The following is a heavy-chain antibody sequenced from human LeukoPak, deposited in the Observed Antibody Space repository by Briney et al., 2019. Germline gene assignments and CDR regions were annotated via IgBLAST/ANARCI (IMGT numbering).Heavy chain of an antibody. CDR3: AKDITMNL. CDR2: ISWNSGSI. D-gene: IGHD3-22*01. Sequence: GRSLRLSCAASGFTFDDYAMHWVRQAPGKGLEWVSGISWNSGSIGYADSVKGRFTISRDNAKNSLYLQMNSLRAEDMALYYCAKDITMNLWGQGTMVTVSS. J-gene: IGHJ3*01. V-gene: IGHV3-9*03. CDR1: GFTFDDYA.